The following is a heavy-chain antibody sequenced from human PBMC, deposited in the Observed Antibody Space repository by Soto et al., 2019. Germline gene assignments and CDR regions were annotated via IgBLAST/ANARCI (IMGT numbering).Heavy chain of an antibody. CDR1: GFTVSSNY. J-gene: IGHJ4*02. CDR3: ARVRYNWNDFDY. D-gene: IGHD1-1*01. Sequence: GGSLRLSCAASGFTVSSNYMSWVRQAPGKGLEWVSVIYSGGSTYYADSVKGRFTISRDNSKNTLYLHMNSLRAEDTAVYYCARVRYNWNDFDYWGQGTLVTVSS. CDR2: IYSGGST. V-gene: IGHV3-53*01.